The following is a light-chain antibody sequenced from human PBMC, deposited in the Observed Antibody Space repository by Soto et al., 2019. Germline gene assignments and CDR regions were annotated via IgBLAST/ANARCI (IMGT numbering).Light chain of an antibody. Sequence: QSVLTQPPSVSGAPGQRVTISCTGSNSNLGAGYDVHWYQQHPGTAPKFLIYGNKNRPSGVPDRFSGSKSGTSASLAISGLRSEDEADYYCAAWDDSLSGFYVFGTGTKLTVL. CDR2: GNK. CDR3: AAWDDSLSGFYV. V-gene: IGLV1-40*01. CDR1: NSNLGAGYD. J-gene: IGLJ1*01.